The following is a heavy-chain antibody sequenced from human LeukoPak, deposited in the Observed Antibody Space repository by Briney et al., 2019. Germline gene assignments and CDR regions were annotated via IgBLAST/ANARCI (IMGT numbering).Heavy chain of an antibody. J-gene: IGHJ4*02. D-gene: IGHD6-19*01. V-gene: IGHV6-1*01. CDR2: TYYRSKWYN. CDR3: ARGHSGYLDS. CDR1: GDSVSSNSAA. Sequence: SQTLSLTCAISGDSVSSNSAAWNWIRPSPSRGLGWLGRTYYRSKWYNGYAIFLKSRITIRPDTSKNQFSLQLNSVTPEDTAVYYCARGHSGYLDSWGQGTLVTVSS.